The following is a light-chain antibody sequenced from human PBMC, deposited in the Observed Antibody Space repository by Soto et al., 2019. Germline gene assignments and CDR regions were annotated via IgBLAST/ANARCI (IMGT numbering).Light chain of an antibody. V-gene: IGKV1-39*01. CDR1: ENINFY. CDR2: AAS. Sequence: IQMTQYTSSLSSSVGDRVTITCRASENINFYLHWYQQKPGKAPKLLIYAASTLQSGVPSRFSGSGSGTDFTLTLNSLQPEDFATYYCQQGYSTPWTVGQGSKAAIK. J-gene: IGKJ1*01. CDR3: QQGYSTPWT.